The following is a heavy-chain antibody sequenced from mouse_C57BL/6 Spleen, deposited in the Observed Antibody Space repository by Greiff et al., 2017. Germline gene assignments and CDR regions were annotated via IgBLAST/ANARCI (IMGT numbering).Heavy chain of an antibody. J-gene: IGHJ3*01. CDR3: ASGSGYVRFAY. D-gene: IGHD3-2*02. CDR2: INPNNGGT. V-gene: IGHV1-18*01. CDR1: GYTFTDYN. Sequence: EVQLQQSGPELVKPGASVKIPCKASGYTFTDYNMDWVKQSHGKSLEWIGDINPNNGGTIYNQKFKGKATLTVDKSSSTAYMELRSLTSEDTAVYYCASGSGYVRFAYWGQGTLVTVSA.